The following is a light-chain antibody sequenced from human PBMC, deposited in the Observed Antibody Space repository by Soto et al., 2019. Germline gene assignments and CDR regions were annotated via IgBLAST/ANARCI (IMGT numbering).Light chain of an antibody. CDR3: QTWGTGIPWV. J-gene: IGLJ3*02. V-gene: IGLV4-69*01. CDR2: LNSDGSH. CDR1: SGHSSYA. Sequence: QSVLPQSPSASASLGASVKLTCTLSSGHSSYAIAWHQQQPEKGPRYLMKLNSDGSHSKGDGIPDRFSGSSSGTERYLPISNLQSEDEADYYCQTWGTGIPWVFGGGTKVTVL.